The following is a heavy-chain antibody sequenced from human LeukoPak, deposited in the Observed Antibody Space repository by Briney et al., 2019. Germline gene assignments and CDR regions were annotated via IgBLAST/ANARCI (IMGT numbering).Heavy chain of an antibody. CDR3: ARGVLFDY. J-gene: IGHJ4*02. CDR2: INHSGST. V-gene: IGHV4-34*01. CDR1: GGYFSGYY. Sequence: SETLSLTCAVYGGYFSGYYWSWIRQPPGKGLEWIGEINHSGSTNYNPSLKSRVTISVDTSKNQFSLKLSSVTAADTAVYYCARGVLFDYWGQGTLVTVSS. D-gene: IGHD2-8*02.